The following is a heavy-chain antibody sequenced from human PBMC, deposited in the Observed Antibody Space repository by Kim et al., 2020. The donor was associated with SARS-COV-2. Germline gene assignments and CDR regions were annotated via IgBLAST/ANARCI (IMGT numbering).Heavy chain of an antibody. V-gene: IGHV4-39*01. Sequence: TTPNPPLKRRVTISVDTSKNQFSLKLSSVTAADTAVYYCVVVVAATVFDYWGQGTLVTVSS. D-gene: IGHD2-15*01. J-gene: IGHJ4*02. CDR3: VVVVAATVFDY. CDR2: T.